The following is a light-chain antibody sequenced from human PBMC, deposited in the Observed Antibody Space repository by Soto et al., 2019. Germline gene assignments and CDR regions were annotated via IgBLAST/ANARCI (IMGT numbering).Light chain of an antibody. J-gene: IGKJ4*01. Sequence: EIVLTQSPATLSLSRGERATLSCRASQSVSSYLAGYQQKPGQAPRLLIDDASNRATGIPARFSGSGSGTVFPHTISSLEPENFAVYCCPQRSNWPVTFGGGTEVDIK. CDR3: PQRSNWPVT. CDR2: DAS. CDR1: QSVSSY. V-gene: IGKV3-11*01.